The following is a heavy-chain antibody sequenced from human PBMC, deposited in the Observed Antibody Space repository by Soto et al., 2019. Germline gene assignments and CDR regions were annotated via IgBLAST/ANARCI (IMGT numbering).Heavy chain of an antibody. CDR2: IYYSGST. J-gene: IGHJ4*02. D-gene: IGHD1-1*01. Sequence: PSETLSLTCTVSGGSISSGDYYWSWIRQPPGKGLEWIGYIYYSGSTYYNPSLKSRVTISVDTSKNQFSLKLSSVTAADTAVYYCARGNGTDPTEYYFDYWGQGTLVTVSS. CDR1: GGSISSGDYY. CDR3: ARGNGTDPTEYYFDY. V-gene: IGHV4-30-4*01.